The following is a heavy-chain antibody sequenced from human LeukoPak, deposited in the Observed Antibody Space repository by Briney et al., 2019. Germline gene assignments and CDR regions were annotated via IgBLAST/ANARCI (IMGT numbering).Heavy chain of an antibody. D-gene: IGHD4-23*01. J-gene: IGHJ5*01. Sequence: SETLSLTCIVSGYSIGSGHYWAWIRQPPGKGLEGIGCVYHSGTYYKSSLTSRVTISMDTSKNQFSLKLTSVTAADSAFYYCAKSTGGGGHDSWGQGTLVTVSS. CDR1: GYSIGSGHY. CDR2: VYHSGT. CDR3: AKSTGGGGHDS. V-gene: IGHV4-38-2*02.